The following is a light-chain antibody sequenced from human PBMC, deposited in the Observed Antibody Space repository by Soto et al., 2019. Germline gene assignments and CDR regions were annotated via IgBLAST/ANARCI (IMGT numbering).Light chain of an antibody. CDR2: EVS. Sequence: QSALTQPASMSGSPGQSITISCTGTSNDVGGYNYVSWYQQHPGKAPKLMIFEVSNRPSGVSNRFSGYKSGNTASLTISGVQAEDEAYYYCCSYTSTNSRVFGGGTKLTVL. V-gene: IGLV2-14*01. J-gene: IGLJ3*02. CDR1: SNDVGGYNY. CDR3: CSYTSTNSRV.